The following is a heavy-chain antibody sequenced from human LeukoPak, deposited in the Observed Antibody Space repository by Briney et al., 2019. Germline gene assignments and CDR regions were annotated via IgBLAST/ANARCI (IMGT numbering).Heavy chain of an antibody. CDR2: IIPIFGTA. Sequence: GASVKVSCKASGGTFSSYAISWVRQPPGQGLEWMGGIIPIFGTANYAQKFQGRVTITADESTSTAYMELSSLRSEDTAVYYCARGPDTAMVTPPNYYYGMDVWGQGTTVTVSS. CDR1: GGTFSSYA. CDR3: ARGPDTAMVTPPNYYYGMDV. V-gene: IGHV1-69*13. J-gene: IGHJ6*02. D-gene: IGHD5-18*01.